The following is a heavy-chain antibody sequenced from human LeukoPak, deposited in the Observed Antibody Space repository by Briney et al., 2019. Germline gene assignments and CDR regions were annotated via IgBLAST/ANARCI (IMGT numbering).Heavy chain of an antibody. J-gene: IGHJ4*02. V-gene: IGHV3-23*01. D-gene: IGHD3-3*01. CDR2: ISGNGDNP. CDR1: GFTFSSHV. CDR3: AKVRFPSFEH. Sequence: QAGRSLRLSCAASGFTFSSHVMSWVRQAPGEGLEWVSCISGNGDNPSYAGSVKGRFTISRDNSKNTLYLQMNSLGAEDTAVYYCAKVRFPSFEHWGQGTLVTVSS.